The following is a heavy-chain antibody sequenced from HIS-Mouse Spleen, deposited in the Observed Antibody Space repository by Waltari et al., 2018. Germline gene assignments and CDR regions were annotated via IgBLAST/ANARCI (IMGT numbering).Heavy chain of an antibody. D-gene: IGHD6-13*01. CDR3: AREIPYSSSWYDWYFDL. Sequence: HLQLQESGPGLLKPSETLSLTCTVPGGSISSSSYYWGWIRQPPGKGLEWIGSIYYSGSTYYNPSLKSRVTISVDTSKNQFSLKLSSVTAADTAVYYCAREIPYSSSWYDWYFDLWGRGTLVTVSS. CDR2: IYYSGST. CDR1: GGSISSSSYY. V-gene: IGHV4-39*07. J-gene: IGHJ2*01.